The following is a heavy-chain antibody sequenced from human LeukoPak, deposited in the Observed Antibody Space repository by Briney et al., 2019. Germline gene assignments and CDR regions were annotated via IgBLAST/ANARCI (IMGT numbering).Heavy chain of an antibody. CDR3: ARDTEWGLQQADY. D-gene: IGHD1-26*01. V-gene: IGHV3-7*05. CDR1: GFTLSSYW. Sequence: GALRLSCAPSGFTLSSYWTSWVRPAPGKGLGWGVNIKQARREKNSVDSAQGRLTISTDKAKNSLHLQMNNLTAEETAVYYCARDTEWGLQQADYWGGGTLVTVSS. CDR2: IKQARREK. J-gene: IGHJ4*02.